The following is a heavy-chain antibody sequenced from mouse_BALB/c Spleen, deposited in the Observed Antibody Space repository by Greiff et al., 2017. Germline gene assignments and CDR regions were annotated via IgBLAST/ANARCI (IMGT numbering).Heavy chain of an antibody. D-gene: IGHD5-1*01. Sequence: VQLQQSGPELEKPGASVKISCKASGYAFTNYLIEWVKQRPGQGLEWIGVINPGSGGTNYNEKFKGKATLTADKSSSTAYMQLSSLTSDDSAVYFCARSEYLAWFAYWGQGTLVTVSA. CDR3: ARSEYLAWFAY. CDR2: INPGSGGT. V-gene: IGHV1-54*01. CDR1: GYAFTNYL. J-gene: IGHJ3*01.